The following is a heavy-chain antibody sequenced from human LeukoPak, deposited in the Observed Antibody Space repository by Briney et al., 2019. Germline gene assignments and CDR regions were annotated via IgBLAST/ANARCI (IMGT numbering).Heavy chain of an antibody. CDR2: INHSGST. D-gene: IGHD6-6*01. CDR1: GGSISSGGYY. V-gene: IGHV4-39*07. Sequence: PSETLSLTCTVSGGSISSGGYYWSWIRQPPGKGLEWIGEINHSGSTNYNPSLKSRVTISVDTSKNQFSLKLSSVTAADTAVYYCARALSESSSLHASSTCNWFDPWGQGTLVTVSS. CDR3: ARALSESSSLHASSTCNWFDP. J-gene: IGHJ5*02.